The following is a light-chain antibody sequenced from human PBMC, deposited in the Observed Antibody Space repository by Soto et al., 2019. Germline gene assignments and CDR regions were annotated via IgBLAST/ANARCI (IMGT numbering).Light chain of an antibody. CDR3: QHYYGYSRT. V-gene: IGKV1-5*03. CDR2: KAS. CDR1: QTIDIW. Sequence: DIQMTQSPSTLSAFVGDRVTITCRASQTIDIWLAWYQQKPGKAPKHLIYKASNLESGVPSRFSGSGSGTEFPLTISSLQPDDSATYYCQHYYGYSRTFGQGTKLEIK. J-gene: IGKJ2*01.